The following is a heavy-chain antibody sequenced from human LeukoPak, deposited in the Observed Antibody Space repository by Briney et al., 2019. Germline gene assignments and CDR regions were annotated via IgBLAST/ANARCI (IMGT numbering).Heavy chain of an antibody. CDR2: ISGSGIST. Sequence: GGSLRLSCAASGFTFSSYAMSWVRQAPGKGLERVSGISGSGISTYYAGSVKGRFTISRDNSKNTLYLQMNSLRVEDTAVYYCAKRCRREQWLGDHCFDYWGQGTLVTVSS. CDR1: GFTFSSYA. D-gene: IGHD6-19*01. CDR3: AKRCRREQWLGDHCFDY. J-gene: IGHJ4*02. V-gene: IGHV3-23*01.